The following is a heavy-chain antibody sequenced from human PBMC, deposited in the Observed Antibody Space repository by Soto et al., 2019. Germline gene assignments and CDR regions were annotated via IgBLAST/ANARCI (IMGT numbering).Heavy chain of an antibody. D-gene: IGHD1-26*01. Sequence: SETLSLTCTVSGGSISSYYWSWIRQPPGKGLEWIGYIYYSGSTNYNPSLKSRVTISVDTSKNQFSLKLSSVTAADTAVYYCARGGPIVGATWFDPWGQGTLVTVSS. CDR1: GGSISSYY. J-gene: IGHJ5*02. V-gene: IGHV4-59*01. CDR2: IYYSGST. CDR3: ARGGPIVGATWFDP.